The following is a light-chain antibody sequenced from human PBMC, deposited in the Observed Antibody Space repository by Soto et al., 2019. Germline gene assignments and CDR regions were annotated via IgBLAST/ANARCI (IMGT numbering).Light chain of an antibody. V-gene: IGKV2-28*01. CDR1: QSLLHSNGYNY. CDR3: MEGLQTLQWT. CDR2: FGS. J-gene: IGKJ1*01. Sequence: DIVMTQSPLSLPVTPGEPASISCRSIQSLLHSNGYNYLDWYLQKPGQSPQLLIYFGSNRASVVPDRFSGSGSGTDFTLKIRRVEDEDVGVYFVMEGLQTLQWTFGQGTKVEI.